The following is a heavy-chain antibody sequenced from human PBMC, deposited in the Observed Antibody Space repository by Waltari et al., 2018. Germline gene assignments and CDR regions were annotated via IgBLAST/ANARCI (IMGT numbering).Heavy chain of an antibody. CDR2: INNDGVRT. J-gene: IGHJ4*02. Sequence: EVQLVESGGGLVQPRGSLRLSCAASGFTFSSYWMHWVRQAPGKGLVWVSRINNDGVRTSYADSVKGRFTSSRDNAKNTLYLQMNSLRAEDTAVYYCASPFTVTTTSYWGQGTLVTVSS. CDR3: ASPFTVTTTSY. V-gene: IGHV3-74*01. CDR1: GFTFSSYW. D-gene: IGHD4-17*01.